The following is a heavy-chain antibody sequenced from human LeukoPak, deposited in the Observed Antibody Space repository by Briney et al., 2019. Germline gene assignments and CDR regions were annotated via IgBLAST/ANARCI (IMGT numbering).Heavy chain of an antibody. J-gene: IGHJ3*02. V-gene: IGHV1-58*02. CDR1: GFTFTSSA. CDR2: IVVGSGNT. CDR3: AADIEYDSSRSDI. Sequence: EASVKVSCKASGFTFTSSAMQWVRQARGQRLEWIGWIVVGSGNTNYAQKFQERVTITRDMSTSTAYMELSSLRSEDTAVYYCAADIEYDSSRSDIWGQGTMVTVSS. D-gene: IGHD3-22*01.